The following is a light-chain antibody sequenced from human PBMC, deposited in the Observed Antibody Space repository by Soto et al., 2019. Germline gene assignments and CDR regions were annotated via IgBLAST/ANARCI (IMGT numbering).Light chain of an antibody. V-gene: IGLV1-40*01. CDR3: QSYDSSLSVV. J-gene: IGLJ2*01. CDR1: SSNIGAGYN. Sequence: QSVLTQPPSVSGAPGQRVTISCTGSSSNIGAGYNVHWYQHLPGTAPKLLIYVNSNRPSGVPDRFSGSKSGTSASLAITGLQAEDEADYYSQSYDSSLSVVFGGGTKLTVL. CDR2: VNS.